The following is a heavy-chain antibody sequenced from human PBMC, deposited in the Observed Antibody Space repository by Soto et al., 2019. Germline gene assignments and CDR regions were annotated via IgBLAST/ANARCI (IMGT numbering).Heavy chain of an antibody. CDR1: GYSFTSYW. CDR3: ARHLDSGSYPYYYYYGMDV. D-gene: IGHD1-26*01. CDR2: IYPGDSDT. V-gene: IGHV5-51*01. J-gene: IGHJ6*02. Sequence: LGESLKISCKGSGYSFTSYWIGWVRQMPGKGLEWMGIIYPGDSDTRYSPSFQGQVTISADKSISTAYLQWSSLKASDTAMYYCARHLDSGSYPYYYYYGMDVWCQGTTVTVSS.